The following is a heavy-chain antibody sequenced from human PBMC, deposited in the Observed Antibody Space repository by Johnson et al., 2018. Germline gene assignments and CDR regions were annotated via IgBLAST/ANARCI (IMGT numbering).Heavy chain of an antibody. CDR2: MSYDGTDK. CDR1: GFSFDAYT. Sequence: QVQLVESGGGVVQPGRSLRLFCVASGFSFDAYTLHWVRQAPGKGLEWLAVMSYDGTDKYYADSVKGRFTISRDNSKNTLYLQMNSLSIEDTGVYYCARGAGGWGPSGEDEIDFWCQGTLVTVSS. J-gene: IGHJ4*02. CDR3: ARGAGGWGPSGEDEIDF. V-gene: IGHV3-30-3*01. D-gene: IGHD6-19*01.